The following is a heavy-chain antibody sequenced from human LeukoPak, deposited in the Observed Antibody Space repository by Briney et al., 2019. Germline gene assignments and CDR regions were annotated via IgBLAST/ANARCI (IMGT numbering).Heavy chain of an antibody. CDR2: ISGSSNTI. D-gene: IGHD2-15*01. Sequence: GGSLRLSCAASGFTFSSYAMSWVRQAPGKGLEWVSYISGSSNTIYYADSVKGRFTISRDNAKNSLFLQMNSLRAEDTAVYYCARDPRGSGGSCYWGQGTLVTVSS. V-gene: IGHV3-48*04. CDR1: GFTFSSYA. CDR3: ARDPRGSGGSCY. J-gene: IGHJ4*02.